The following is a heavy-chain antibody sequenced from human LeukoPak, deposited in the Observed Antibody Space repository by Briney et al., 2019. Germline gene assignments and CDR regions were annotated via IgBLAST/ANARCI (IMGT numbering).Heavy chain of an antibody. V-gene: IGHV4-59*01. CDR3: ASVYGDYVSPASDI. CDR1: GGSISSYY. CDR2: IYYSGST. J-gene: IGHJ3*02. Sequence: SETLSLTCTVSGGSISSYYWSWIRRPPGKGLEWIGYIYYSGSTNYNPSLKSRVTISVDTSKNQFSLKLSSVTAADTAVYYCASVYGDYVSPASDIWGQGTMVTVSS. D-gene: IGHD4-17*01.